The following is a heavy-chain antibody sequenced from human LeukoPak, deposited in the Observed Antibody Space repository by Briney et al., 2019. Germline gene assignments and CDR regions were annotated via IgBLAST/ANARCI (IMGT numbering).Heavy chain of an antibody. J-gene: IGHJ6*03. CDR2: IIPIFGTA. V-gene: IGHV1-69*13. Sequence: SVKVSCKASGGTFSSYAISWVRQAPGQGLEWMGGIIPIFGTANYAQKFQGRVTITADESTSTAYMELSSLRSEDTAVYYCARDLIQLWLGGYYYYMDVWGKGTTVTVSS. CDR3: ARDLIQLWLGGYYYYMDV. D-gene: IGHD5-18*01. CDR1: GGTFSSYA.